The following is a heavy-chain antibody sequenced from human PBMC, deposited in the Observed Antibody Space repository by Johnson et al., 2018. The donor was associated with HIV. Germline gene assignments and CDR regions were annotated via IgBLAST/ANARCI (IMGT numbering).Heavy chain of an antibody. Sequence: VQLVESGGGVARPGGSLRLSCVASGFTFDDYGMSWVRQAPGKGLEWVSGINWNGGSIHYADSVKGRFTISRDNAKKSLYLQMNSLRAEDTALDHCGRVTIFGVVIYHDAFYIWGQGAMVTVSS. V-gene: IGHV3-20*01. CDR3: GRVTIFGVVIYHDAFYI. J-gene: IGHJ3*02. CDR2: INWNGGSI. D-gene: IGHD3-3*01. CDR1: GFTFDDYG.